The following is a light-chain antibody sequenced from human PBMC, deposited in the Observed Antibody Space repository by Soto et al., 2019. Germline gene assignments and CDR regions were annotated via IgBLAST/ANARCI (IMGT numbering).Light chain of an antibody. Sequence: EIVLTQSPGILSLSPGDRATLSCRASQSVSSSYLAWYQQKPGQAPRLLIYGASSRATGIPDRFSGSGSGTDLTLTISRLEPEDFAGYYCQQYGSSQSFGQGTKVESK. V-gene: IGKV3-20*01. CDR2: GAS. CDR3: QQYGSSQS. CDR1: QSVSSSY. J-gene: IGKJ1*01.